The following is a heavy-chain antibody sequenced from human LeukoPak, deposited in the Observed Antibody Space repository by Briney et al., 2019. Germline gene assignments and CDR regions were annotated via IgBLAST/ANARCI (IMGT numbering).Heavy chain of an antibody. CDR3: ARGAPKRWFDP. J-gene: IGHJ5*02. CDR2: INHSGST. Sequence: PSETLSLTCTVSGGSISSYYWSWIRQPPGKGLEWIGEINHSGSTNYNPSLKSRVTISVDTSKNQFSLKLSSVTAADTAVYYCARGAPKRWFDPWGQGTLVTVSS. CDR1: GGSISSYY. V-gene: IGHV4-34*01.